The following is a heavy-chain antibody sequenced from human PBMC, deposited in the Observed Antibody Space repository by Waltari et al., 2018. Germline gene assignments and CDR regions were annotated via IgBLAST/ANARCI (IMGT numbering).Heavy chain of an antibody. CDR2: ISAYNGKT. J-gene: IGHJ4*02. CDR1: GYTFISYS. V-gene: IGHV1-18*01. CDR3: VRDGSGASFTFDY. D-gene: IGHD1-26*01. Sequence: QVQLVQSGAEVKTPGASVKVSCKASGYTFISYSFTWVRQAPGQGLEWMGWISAYNGKTNYAQKVQCRLTMTTDTSTSTAYMELRSLTSDDTAVYYCVRDGSGASFTFDYWGQGTLVTVSS.